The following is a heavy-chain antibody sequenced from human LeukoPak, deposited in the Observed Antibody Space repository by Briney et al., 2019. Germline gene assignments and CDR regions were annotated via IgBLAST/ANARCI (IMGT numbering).Heavy chain of an antibody. J-gene: IGHJ4*02. CDR3: ANNYHDSSGYYYPRY. CDR1: GFTFSSYS. CDR2: ISSSSSTI. V-gene: IGHV3-48*04. Sequence: GGSLRLSCAASGFTFSSYSMNWVRQAPGKGLEWVSYISSSSSTIYYADSVKGRFTISRDNAKNSLYLQMNSLRAEDTAVYCCANNYHDSSGYYYPRYWGQGTLVTVSS. D-gene: IGHD3-22*01.